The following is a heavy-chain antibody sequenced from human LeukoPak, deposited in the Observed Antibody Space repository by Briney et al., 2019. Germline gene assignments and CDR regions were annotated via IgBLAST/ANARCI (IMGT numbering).Heavy chain of an antibody. CDR2: IYYSGST. V-gene: IGHV4-34*01. D-gene: IGHD2-15*01. CDR1: GGSFSGYY. CDR3: ANGGTTPIDY. Sequence: PSETLSLTCAVYGGSFSGYYWSWIRQPPGKGLEWIGSIYYSGSTYYNPSLKSRVTISVDTSKNQFSLKLSSVTAADTAVYYCANGGTTPIDYWGQGTLVTVSS. J-gene: IGHJ4*02.